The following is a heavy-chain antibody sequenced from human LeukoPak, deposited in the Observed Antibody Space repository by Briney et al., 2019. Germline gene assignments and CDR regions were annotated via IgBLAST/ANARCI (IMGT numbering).Heavy chain of an antibody. D-gene: IGHD1-26*01. CDR2: IIPILGIA. V-gene: IGHV1-69*02. CDR1: GGTFSSYT. J-gene: IGHJ4*02. Sequence: AASVKASCKASGGTFSSYTISWVRRAPGQGLEWMGRIIPILGIANYAQKFQGRVTITADKSTSTAYMELSSLRSEDTAVYYCASNSGSYWSGSDYWGQGTLVTVSS. CDR3: ASNSGSYWSGSDY.